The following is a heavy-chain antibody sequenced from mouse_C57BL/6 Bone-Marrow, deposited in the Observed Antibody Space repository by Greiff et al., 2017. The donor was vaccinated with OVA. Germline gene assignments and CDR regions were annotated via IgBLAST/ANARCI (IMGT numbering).Heavy chain of an antibody. CDR3: VRLLYYGSSYDCYFDV. CDR2: IRSKSNNYAT. D-gene: IGHD1-1*01. V-gene: IGHV10-1*01. CDR1: GFRFNTYA. J-gene: IGHJ1*03. Sequence: EVQVVESGGGLVQPKGSLKLSCAASGFRFNTYAMNWVRQAPGTGLEWVARIRSKSNNYATYYVASVKDRFTISSDDSESMIYLKMNNLKTEDTAMYYCVRLLYYGSSYDCYFDVWGTGTTVTVSA.